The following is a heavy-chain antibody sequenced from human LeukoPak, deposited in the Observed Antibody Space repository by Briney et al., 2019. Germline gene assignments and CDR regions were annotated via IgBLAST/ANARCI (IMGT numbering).Heavy chain of an antibody. D-gene: IGHD6-19*01. Sequence: GGSLRLSCAASGFTFSNYAMNLGRQAPGKGLEWGSTFSGSGGNTYYADSVKGRFTISRDHSKNTLYLQVDSLRAEDTAVYYCARGGRERYSSGWTDAFDIWGQGTMVTVSS. CDR2: FSGSGGNT. J-gene: IGHJ3*02. V-gene: IGHV3-23*01. CDR1: GFTFSNYA. CDR3: ARGGRERYSSGWTDAFDI.